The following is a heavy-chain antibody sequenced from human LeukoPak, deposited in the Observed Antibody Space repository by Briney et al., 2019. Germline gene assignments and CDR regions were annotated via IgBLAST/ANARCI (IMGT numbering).Heavy chain of an antibody. V-gene: IGHV4-39*07. Sequence: PSETLSLTCRVSGASINGGSNYWGWIRQPPGKTLEWIGSIYSSGSTYYNPSLKSRVTISVDTSKNQFSLKLSSVTAADTAVYYCARDHSPSYCGGDCYSPGFDYWGQGTLVTVSS. D-gene: IGHD2-21*02. J-gene: IGHJ4*02. CDR3: ARDHSPSYCGGDCYSPGFDY. CDR1: GASINGGSNY. CDR2: IYSSGST.